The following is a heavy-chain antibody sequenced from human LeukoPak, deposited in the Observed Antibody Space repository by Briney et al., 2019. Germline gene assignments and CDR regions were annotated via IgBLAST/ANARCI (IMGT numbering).Heavy chain of an antibody. V-gene: IGHV3-74*01. CDR2: IKSDGST. Sequence: GGSLRLSCAASGFTFSTYWMHWVRQAPGKGLVWVSRIKSDGSTNYADSVKGRFTISRDNAKNTVSLQMNSLRAEDAGVYYCARAPSEIGGYYPEYFRHWGQGTLVTVSS. J-gene: IGHJ1*01. CDR1: GFTFSTYW. D-gene: IGHD3-22*01. CDR3: ARAPSEIGGYYPEYFRH.